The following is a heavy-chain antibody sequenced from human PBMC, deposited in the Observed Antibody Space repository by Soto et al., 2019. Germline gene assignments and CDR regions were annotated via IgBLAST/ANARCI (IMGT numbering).Heavy chain of an antibody. Sequence: EVQLVESGGGLVQPGGSLRLSCAASGIIFTNYWMHWVRQAPGKGLVWVSRIDNDGSGTSYADSVKGRFTISRDNAKNTVNMQMISLRAEDTAVSYCTTVFEYWGQGTLVTVSS. CDR2: IDNDGSGT. CDR1: GIIFTNYW. CDR3: TTVFEY. V-gene: IGHV3-74*01. J-gene: IGHJ4*02.